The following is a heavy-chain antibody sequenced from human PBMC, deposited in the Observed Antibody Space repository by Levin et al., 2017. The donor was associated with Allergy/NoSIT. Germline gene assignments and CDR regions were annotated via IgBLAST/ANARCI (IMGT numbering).Heavy chain of an antibody. V-gene: IGHV3-9*01. CDR3: ARDNIGLPDAFDI. D-gene: IGHD3-10*01. CDR2: ISWNSGSI. Sequence: PGGSLRLSCAASGFTFDDYAMHWARQAPGKGLEWVSGISWNSGSIGYADSVKGRFTISRDNAKNSLYLQMNSLRTEDTALYYCARDNIGLPDAFDIWGQGTMVIVSS. J-gene: IGHJ3*02. CDR1: GFTFDDYA.